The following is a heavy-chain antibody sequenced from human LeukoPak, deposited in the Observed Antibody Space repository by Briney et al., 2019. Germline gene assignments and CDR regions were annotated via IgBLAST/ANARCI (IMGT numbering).Heavy chain of an antibody. J-gene: IGHJ5*02. V-gene: IGHV4-31*03. CDR1: GGSISSGGYY. D-gene: IGHD5-18*01. Sequence: SATLSLTCTVSGGSISSGGYYWSWIRQHPGKGLEWIGYIYYSGSTYYNPSLKSRVTISVDTSKNQFSLKLSSVTAADTAVYYCARGGTAMVWDWFDPWGQGTLVTVSS. CDR2: IYYSGST. CDR3: ARGGTAMVWDWFDP.